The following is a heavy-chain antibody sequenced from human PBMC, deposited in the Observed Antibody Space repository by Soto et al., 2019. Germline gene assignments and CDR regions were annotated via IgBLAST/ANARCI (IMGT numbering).Heavy chain of an antibody. J-gene: IGHJ4*02. Sequence: VQLLESGGGLVQPGGSLRLSCAASGFTFSSFAMSWVRQAPGKGLEWVSAISGSGGSTYYADSVKGRFTISRDNSKNTLYLQMNSLRADDTAVYYCAKGLGASMVRGVTNFDYWGQGTLSTVSS. D-gene: IGHD3-10*01. CDR1: GFTFSSFA. V-gene: IGHV3-23*01. CDR2: ISGSGGST. CDR3: AKGLGASMVRGVTNFDY.